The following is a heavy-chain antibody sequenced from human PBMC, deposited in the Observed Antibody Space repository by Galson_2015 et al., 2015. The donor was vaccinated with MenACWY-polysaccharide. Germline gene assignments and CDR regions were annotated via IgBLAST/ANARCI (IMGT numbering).Heavy chain of an antibody. J-gene: IGHJ2*01. CDR2: ISGSGGTT. Sequence: SLRLSCAASGFTFSSYAMSWVRQAPGKGLEWVAAISGSGGTTYYADSVKGRFTISRDNSKNMVYLQMNSLRAEDTAVYYSLVVPGGNYRAMDVWGRGTLVTVSS. CDR3: LVVPGGNYRAMDV. CDR1: GFTFSSYA. V-gene: IGHV3-23*01. D-gene: IGHD2-2*01.